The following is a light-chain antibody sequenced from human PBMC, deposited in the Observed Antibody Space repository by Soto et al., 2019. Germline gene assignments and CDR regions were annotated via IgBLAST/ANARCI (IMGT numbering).Light chain of an antibody. Sequence: QSALTQPASVSGSPGQSITISCTGTSSDVGSYNLVSWYQQHPGKAPKLMIYDDDKRPSGIPDRFSGSMSGTSATLGITGFQTGDEADYYCGSWDSSLSAYVFGTGTKLTVL. CDR1: SSDVGSYNL. J-gene: IGLJ1*01. CDR2: DDD. CDR3: GSWDSSLSAYV. V-gene: IGLV2-14*02.